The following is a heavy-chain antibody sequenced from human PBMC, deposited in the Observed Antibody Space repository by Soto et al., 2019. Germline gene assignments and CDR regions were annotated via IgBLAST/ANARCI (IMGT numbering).Heavy chain of an antibody. CDR3: AKCPGSGDLTGGYYYYMQV. CDR2: ISDSGGST. CDR1: GFTFSSYA. V-gene: IGHV3-23*01. Sequence: EVQLLESGGGLVQPGGSLRLSCAASGFTFSSYAMSWVRQAPGKGLEWVSAISDSGGSTYYADSVKGRFTISRDNSKDTVELKVYSLRAGDTAAYYCAKCPGSGDLTGGYYYYMQVWGKGTTVTVS. D-gene: IGHD3-10*01. J-gene: IGHJ6*03.